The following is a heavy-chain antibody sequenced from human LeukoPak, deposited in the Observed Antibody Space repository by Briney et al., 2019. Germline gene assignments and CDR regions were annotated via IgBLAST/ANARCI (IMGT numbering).Heavy chain of an antibody. Sequence: ASVKVSCKASGYTFTGYYMHWVRQAPGQGLGWMGWINPNSGGTNYAQKFQGRVTMTRDTSISTAYMELSRLRSDDTAVYYCARVGKYYDILTGYYQLYYFDYWGQGTLVTVSS. CDR2: INPNSGGT. CDR3: ARVGKYYDILTGYYQLYYFDY. CDR1: GYTFTGYY. V-gene: IGHV1-2*02. D-gene: IGHD3-9*01. J-gene: IGHJ4*02.